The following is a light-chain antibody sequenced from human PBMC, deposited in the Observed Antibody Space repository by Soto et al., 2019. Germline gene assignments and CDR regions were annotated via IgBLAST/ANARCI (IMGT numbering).Light chain of an antibody. CDR2: RGS. Sequence: DIVLTQSPLSLPVTPGEPASISCRSSQSLLHSTGNNNLDWYLQMPGQPPQLLVSRGSSRASGVPDRFSGSGSGTDFTLTISRVEAEDVGAYYCVRGRQLPGTFGQGTRL. V-gene: IGKV2-28*01. J-gene: IGKJ5*01. CDR3: VRGRQLPGT. CDR1: QSLLHSTGNNN.